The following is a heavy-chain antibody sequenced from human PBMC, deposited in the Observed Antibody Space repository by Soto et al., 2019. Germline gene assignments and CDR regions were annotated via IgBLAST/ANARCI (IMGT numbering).Heavy chain of an antibody. D-gene: IGHD1-26*01. V-gene: IGHV1-18*04. CDR1: GYSFIAYG. CDR3: ARVPPNHSVGNSPYYFDY. J-gene: IGHJ4*02. CDR2: ISAYNGNT. Sequence: QVQLVQSGAEVKKPGASVTVSCKASGYSFIAYGLSWVRQAHGQGLDWMWLISAYNGNTNYAQRFQGRVTMTTDTSTSTAYMARRRLRSADTAVFYCARVPPNHSVGNSPYYFDYWGQGTLVTVSS.